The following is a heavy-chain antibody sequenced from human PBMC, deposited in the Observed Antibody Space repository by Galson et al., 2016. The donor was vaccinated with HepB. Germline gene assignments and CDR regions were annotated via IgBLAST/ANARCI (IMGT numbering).Heavy chain of an antibody. CDR1: GYTFNTYN. CDR2: IKPSGGNT. CDR3: ARELDHSFYFDY. Sequence: SVKVSCKASGYTFNTYNMHWVRQAPRQGLEWMGIIKPSGGNTIYAQKFQDRITMTRDTSTSTAYMELISLRSEDTAVYYCARELDHSFYFDYWGQGALLTVSS. D-gene: IGHD1-14*01. J-gene: IGHJ4*02. V-gene: IGHV1-46*02.